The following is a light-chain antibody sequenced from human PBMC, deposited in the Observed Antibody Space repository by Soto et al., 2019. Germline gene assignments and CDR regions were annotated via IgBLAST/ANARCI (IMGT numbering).Light chain of an antibody. Sequence: QSALTQPASVSGSPGQSITISCTGTSSDVGGYNYVSWYQQHPGKAPKLMIYEVSNRPSGVSNRFSGSKSGNTASLTISVPQAEDEADYYCSSYTSRSTLVFGGGTKVTVL. J-gene: IGLJ2*01. CDR3: SSYTSRSTLV. CDR1: SSDVGGYNY. CDR2: EVS. V-gene: IGLV2-14*01.